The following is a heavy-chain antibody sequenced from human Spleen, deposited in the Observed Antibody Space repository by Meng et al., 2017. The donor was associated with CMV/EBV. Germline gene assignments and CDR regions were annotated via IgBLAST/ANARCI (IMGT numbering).Heavy chain of an antibody. D-gene: IGHD3-3*01. Sequence: GESLKISCAASGFTFSSYWMSWVRQAPGKGLEWVANIKQDGSEKYYVDSVKGRFTISRDSSKNTLFLQMNRLRPEDTAVYYCARSRRNFDVLSGQFRYYYYGMDVWGQGTTVTVSS. CDR1: GFTFSSYW. J-gene: IGHJ6*02. CDR3: ARSRRNFDVLSGQFRYYYYGMDV. CDR2: IKQDGSEK. V-gene: IGHV3-7*01.